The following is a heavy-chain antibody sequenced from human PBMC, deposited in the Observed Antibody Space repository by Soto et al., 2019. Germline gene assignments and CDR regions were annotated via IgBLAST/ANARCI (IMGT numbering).Heavy chain of an antibody. CDR1: GYTFTSYG. CDR3: ARVGIISSPPFDP. D-gene: IGHD3-3*02. CDR2: IIPIFGTA. J-gene: IGHJ5*02. V-gene: IGHV1-69*13. Sequence: SVKVSCKASGYTFTSYGISWVRQAPGQGLEWMGGIIPIFGTANYAQKFQGRVTITADESTSTAYMELSSLRSEDTAVYYCARVGIISSPPFDPWGQGTLVTVSS.